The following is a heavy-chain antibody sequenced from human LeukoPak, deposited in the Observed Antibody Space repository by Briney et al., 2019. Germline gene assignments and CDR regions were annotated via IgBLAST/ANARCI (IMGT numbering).Heavy chain of an antibody. CDR2: IYSGDST. Sequence: GGSLRLSCAASGFTVSSNYMSWVRQAPGKGLEWVSVIYSGDSTYYADSVKGRFTISRDNSKNTLYLQMNSLRAEDTAVYYCARGGIAAAGPDYWGQGTLVTVSS. D-gene: IGHD6-13*01. V-gene: IGHV3-53*01. CDR1: GFTVSSNY. CDR3: ARGGIAAAGPDY. J-gene: IGHJ4*02.